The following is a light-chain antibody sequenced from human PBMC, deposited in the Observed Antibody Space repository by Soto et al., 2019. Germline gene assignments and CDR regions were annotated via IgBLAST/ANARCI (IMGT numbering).Light chain of an antibody. J-gene: IGKJ1*01. Sequence: EIVMTQSPGTPSVSPGESATLSCRASQSVSSNLAWFQQKPGQAPRLLIYGASTRATGIPSRFSGSGSGREFTVTISSLQSEDSAIYYCQQYDKWPGTFGQGTKLEIK. CDR2: GAS. CDR1: QSVSSN. V-gene: IGKV3-15*01. CDR3: QQYDKWPGT.